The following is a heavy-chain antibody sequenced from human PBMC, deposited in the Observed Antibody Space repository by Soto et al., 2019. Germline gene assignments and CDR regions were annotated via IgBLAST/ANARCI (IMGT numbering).Heavy chain of an antibody. CDR1: GFTFSSYW. CDR2: IKQDGSEK. CDR3: ARVCIVVVPAAILYYFDY. D-gene: IGHD2-2*01. Sequence: GGSLRLSCAASGFTFSSYWMSWVRQAPGKGLEWVANIKQDGSEKYYVDSVKGRFTISRDNAKNSLYLQINSLRAEDTAVYYCARVCIVVVPAAILYYFDYWGQGTLVTVSS. V-gene: IGHV3-7*01. J-gene: IGHJ4*02.